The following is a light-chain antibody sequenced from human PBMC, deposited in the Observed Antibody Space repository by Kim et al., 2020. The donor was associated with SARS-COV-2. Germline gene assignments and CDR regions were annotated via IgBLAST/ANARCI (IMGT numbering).Light chain of an antibody. V-gene: IGKV1-5*01. J-gene: IGKJ4*01. Sequence: DIQMTQSPSTLSASVGDRVTITCRASQSISSWLAWYQQKPGKAPNLLIYHASSLESGVPSRFSGSGSGTEFTLTISSLQPDDSETYYCQQHNSYPFTFGGGTKLEIK. CDR1: QSISSW. CDR3: QQHNSYPFT. CDR2: HAS.